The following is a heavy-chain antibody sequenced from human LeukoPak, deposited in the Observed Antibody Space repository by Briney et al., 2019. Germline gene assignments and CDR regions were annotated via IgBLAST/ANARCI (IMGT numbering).Heavy chain of an antibody. V-gene: IGHV1-69*10. CDR3: ARVGAVAGIADNWFDP. CDR2: IIPIFGIA. D-gene: IGHD6-19*01. J-gene: IGHJ5*02. Sequence: GASVKVSCKASGGTFSSYAISWVRQAPGQGLEWMGGIIPIFGIANYAQKFQGRVTITADKSTSTAYMELSSLRSEDTAVYYCARVGAVAGIADNWFDPWGQGTLVTVSS. CDR1: GGTFSSYA.